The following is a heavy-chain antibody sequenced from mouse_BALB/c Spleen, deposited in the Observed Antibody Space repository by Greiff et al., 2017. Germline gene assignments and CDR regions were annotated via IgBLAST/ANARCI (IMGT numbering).Heavy chain of an antibody. D-gene: IGHD2-4*01. CDR1: GYSITSDYA. CDR3: ARGDYDYIYAMDY. V-gene: IGHV3-2*02. Sequence: EVKLVESGPGLVKPSQSLSLTCTVTGYSITSDYAWNWIRQFPGNKLEWMGYISYSGSTSYNPSLKSRISITRDTSKNQFFLQLNSVTTEDTATYYCARGDYDYIYAMDYWGQGTSVTVSS. CDR2: ISYSGST. J-gene: IGHJ4*01.